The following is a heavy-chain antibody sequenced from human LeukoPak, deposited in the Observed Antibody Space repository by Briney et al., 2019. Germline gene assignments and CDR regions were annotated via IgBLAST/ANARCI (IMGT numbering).Heavy chain of an antibody. CDR1: GGSISSGGYY. CDR3: ARDYYGRGHFDY. J-gene: IGHJ4*02. Sequence: SETLSLTCTVSGGSISSGGYYWSWIRQHPGKGLEWIGYIYYSGSTYYNPSLKSRVTISVDTSKNQFSLKLSSVTAADTAVYYCARDYYGRGHFDYWGQGTLVTVSS. D-gene: IGHD3-10*01. CDR2: IYYSGST. V-gene: IGHV4-31*03.